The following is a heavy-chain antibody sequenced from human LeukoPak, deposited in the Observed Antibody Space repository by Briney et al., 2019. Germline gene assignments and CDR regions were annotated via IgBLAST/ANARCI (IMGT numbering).Heavy chain of an antibody. V-gene: IGHV1-69*05. J-gene: IGHJ5*02. CDR2: IIPIFGTA. CDR1: GGTFSSYA. CDR3: ARDRYYYDSSGYYGVLWFDP. Sequence: SVKVSCKASGGTFSSYAISWVRQAPGQGLEWMGGIIPIFGTANYAQKFQGRVTISTDGSTSTAYMELSSLRSEDTAVYYCARDRYYYDSSGYYGVLWFDPWGQGTLVTVSS. D-gene: IGHD3-22*01.